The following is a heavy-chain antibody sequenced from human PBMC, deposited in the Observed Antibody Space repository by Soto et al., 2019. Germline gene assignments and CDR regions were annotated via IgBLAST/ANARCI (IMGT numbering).Heavy chain of an antibody. CDR2: IYYSGST. CDR1: GGSISSSSYY. V-gene: IGHV4-39*01. J-gene: IGHJ4*02. Sequence: SETLSITCTVSGGSISSSSYYWGWIRQPPGKGLEWIGSIYYSGSTYYNPSLKSRVTISVDTSKNQFSLKLSSVTAADTAVYYCARLPWDFWSGYYHYFDYWGQGTLVTVSS. CDR3: ARLPWDFWSGYYHYFDY. D-gene: IGHD3-3*01.